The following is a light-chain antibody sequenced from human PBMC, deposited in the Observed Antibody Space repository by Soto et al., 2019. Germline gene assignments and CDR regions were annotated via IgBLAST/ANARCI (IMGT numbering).Light chain of an antibody. CDR3: AAWDDSLNAV. CDR1: SSNIGSNT. CDR2: SNN. Sequence: QSVLTQPLSASGTPGQRVTISCSGSSSNIGSNTVNWYQQLPGTAPKLLIYSNNQRPSGVPDRFSGSKSGTSASLAISGLQSEDEADYYCAAWDDSLNAVFGGGTKLTVL. J-gene: IGLJ2*01. V-gene: IGLV1-44*01.